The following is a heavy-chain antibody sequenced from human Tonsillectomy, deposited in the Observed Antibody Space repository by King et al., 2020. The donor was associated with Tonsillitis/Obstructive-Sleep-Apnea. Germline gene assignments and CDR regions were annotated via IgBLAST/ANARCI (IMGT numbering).Heavy chain of an antibody. D-gene: IGHD2-15*01. Sequence: VQLVESGGDFIQHGGSLRLDWAASGFTVSSNYMSWVRQAPGKGLECVSVIYSGGSTHYADSVNGRFTISSDHAKDTLDLQINSLRGEDTAVYYCARASRGAATNWFDPWGQGTLVTVSS. CDR1: GFTVSSNY. CDR2: IYSGGST. CDR3: ARASRGAATNWFDP. V-gene: IGHV3-53*01. J-gene: IGHJ5*02.